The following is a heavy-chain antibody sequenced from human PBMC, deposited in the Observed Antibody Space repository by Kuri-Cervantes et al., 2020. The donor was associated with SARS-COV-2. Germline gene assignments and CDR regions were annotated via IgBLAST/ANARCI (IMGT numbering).Heavy chain of an antibody. CDR2: IKSNTDGGTT. V-gene: IGHV3-15*01. J-gene: IGHJ5*02. CDR3: CGGYTNWFDP. D-gene: IGHD1-26*01. Sequence: GGSLRLSCAASGFTFGNAWMSWARHAPGKGREWVGRIKSNTDGGTTDYAAPVKGRFTISRDDSKNTLYLQMNSLRTEDTAVYCCCGGYTNWFDPWGQGTLVTVSS. CDR1: GFTFGNAW.